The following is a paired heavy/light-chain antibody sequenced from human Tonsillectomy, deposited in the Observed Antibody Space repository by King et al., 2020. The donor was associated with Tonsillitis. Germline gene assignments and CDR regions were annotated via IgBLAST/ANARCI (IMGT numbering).Light chain of an antibody. V-gene: IGKV1-17*01. Sequence: DIQMTQSPSSLSASVGDRVTITCRASQGIRNDLGWYQQKPGKAPKRLIYAASSLQSGVPSRFSGSGSGTEFTLTISSLQPEDFATYYCLQHNSYPRTFGQGTKLEIK. J-gene: IGKJ2*01. CDR3: LQHNSYPRT. CDR1: QGIRND. CDR2: AAS.
Heavy chain of an antibody. D-gene: IGHD5-12*01. V-gene: IGHV3-33*01. Sequence: QAQLVESGGGVVQPGRSLRLSCTASGFTFSSYGMHWVRQAPGKGLEWVAVIWYDGSNIQYADSVKGRFTISRDNSKNMVYLQMNSLRTEDTAVYYCAREKVAVDAFDIWGQGTMVTVSS. CDR3: AREKVAVDAFDI. J-gene: IGHJ3*02. CDR2: IWYDGSNI. CDR1: GFTFSSYG.